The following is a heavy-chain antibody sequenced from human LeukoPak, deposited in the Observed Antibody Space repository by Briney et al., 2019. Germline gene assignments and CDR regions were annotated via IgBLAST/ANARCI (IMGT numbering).Heavy chain of an antibody. V-gene: IGHV3-23*01. Sequence: GGSLRLSCAASGFTFSSYAMSWVRQAPGKGLEWVSAISGSGGSTYYADSVKGRFTISRDNSKNTLYLQMNSLRAEDTALYYCARGHCSSTSCRDYYYYYMDVWGKGTTVTVSS. J-gene: IGHJ6*03. CDR3: ARGHCSSTSCRDYYYYYMDV. D-gene: IGHD2-2*01. CDR1: GFTFSSYA. CDR2: ISGSGGST.